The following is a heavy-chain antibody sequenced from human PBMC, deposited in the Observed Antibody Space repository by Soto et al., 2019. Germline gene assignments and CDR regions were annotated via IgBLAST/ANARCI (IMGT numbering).Heavy chain of an antibody. J-gene: IGHJ1*01. CDR2: MYYTGST. V-gene: IGHV4-31*11. CDR3: ARGIWSSTFQH. CDR1: GVSISFGGYY. D-gene: IGHD3-10*01. Sequence: QVQLQESGPGLVSPSQTLSLTCAVSGVSISFGGYYWNWIRQHPGKGLEWIGYMYYTGSTYYNPSLKSRVTLSVDTSKNQFSLKLSSVTAADTAVYYCARGIWSSTFQHWGQGTLVTV.